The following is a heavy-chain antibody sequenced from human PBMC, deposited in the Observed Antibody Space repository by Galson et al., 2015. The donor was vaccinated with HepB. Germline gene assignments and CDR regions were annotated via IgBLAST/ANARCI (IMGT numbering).Heavy chain of an antibody. D-gene: IGHD6-13*01. J-gene: IGHJ1*01. Sequence: SLRLSCAASGFTFSSFNMHWVRLIPGKGLDWVAFISYDGSSKSYADSVKGRFTLSRDNSNNTLYLHLNSLKVDDTGAYYCARIDRAAGIEYFHHWGQGTPVTVSS. CDR2: ISYDGSSK. CDR3: ARIDRAAGIEYFHH. V-gene: IGHV3-30*03. CDR1: GFTFSSFN.